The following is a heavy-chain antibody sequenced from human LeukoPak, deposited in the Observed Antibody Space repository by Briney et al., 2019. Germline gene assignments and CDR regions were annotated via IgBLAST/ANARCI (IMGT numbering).Heavy chain of an antibody. Sequence: SETLSLTCTVSGGSISSYYWSWIRQPPGKGLEWIGYIYYRGSTNYNPSLKSRVTISVDTSKNQFSLKLSSVTAADTAVYYCARRTDEKLWWQSNWYFDLWGRGTLVTVSS. CDR2: IYYRGST. D-gene: IGHD2-21*01. CDR1: GGSISSYY. V-gene: IGHV4-59*08. CDR3: ARRTDEKLWWQSNWYFDL. J-gene: IGHJ2*01.